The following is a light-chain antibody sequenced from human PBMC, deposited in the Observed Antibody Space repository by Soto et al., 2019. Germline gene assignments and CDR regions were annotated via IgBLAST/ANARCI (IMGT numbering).Light chain of an antibody. CDR2: GAS. CDR3: QQYNNWPRT. J-gene: IGKJ1*01. Sequence: EMVMTQSPATLSVSPGERATLSCRASQSVSTSLAWYQQKPGQAPRLLIYGASTRATGIPARFSGSGSGTEFTLTISSLQPEDFAVYYCQQYNNWPRTFGQGTKV. V-gene: IGKV3-15*01. CDR1: QSVSTS.